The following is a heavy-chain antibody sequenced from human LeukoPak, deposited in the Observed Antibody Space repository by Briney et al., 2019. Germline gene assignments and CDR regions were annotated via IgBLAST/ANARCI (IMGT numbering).Heavy chain of an antibody. CDR3: ATTKYYDILTGFDY. D-gene: IGHD3-9*01. CDR1: GGSISSGDYY. J-gene: IGHJ4*02. Sequence: SETLSLTCTVSGGSISSGDYYWSWIRQPPGKGLEWIGYIYYSGSTYYNPSLKSRVTISVDTSKNQFSLKLSSVTAADTAVYYCATTKYYDILTGFDYWGQGALVTVSS. CDR2: IYYSGST. V-gene: IGHV4-30-4*01.